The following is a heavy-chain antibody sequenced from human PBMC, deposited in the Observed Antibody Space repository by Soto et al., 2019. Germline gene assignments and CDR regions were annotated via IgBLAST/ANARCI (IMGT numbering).Heavy chain of an antibody. D-gene: IGHD2-8*02. CDR3: AVSSTNYVLVMTTPLYFDY. J-gene: IGHJ4*02. Sequence: QVQLVQSGAEVKKPGSSVKVSCKASGGTFNNYGFSWVRQAPGQGLEWMGGIIPIFGTANYAQRFQGRVTITADESTSTAYMELSSLRSEDTAVYYCAVSSTNYVLVMTTPLYFDYWAQGTLVTVSS. V-gene: IGHV1-69*12. CDR1: GGTFNNYG. CDR2: IIPIFGTA.